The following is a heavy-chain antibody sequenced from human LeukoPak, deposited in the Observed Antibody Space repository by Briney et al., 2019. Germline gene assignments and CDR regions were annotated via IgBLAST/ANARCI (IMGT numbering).Heavy chain of an antibody. D-gene: IGHD6-13*01. CDR1: GFTFSSSA. CDR3: AKDKGIAAAPLDYMDV. J-gene: IGHJ6*03. V-gene: IGHV3-23*01. Sequence: PGRSLRLSCAASGFTFSSSAMSWVRQAPGKGLEWVSGISGSGGSTYYADSVKGRFTISRDNSKNTLYLQMNSLRAEDTAAYSCAKDKGIAAAPLDYMDVWGKGTTVTVSS. CDR2: ISGSGGST.